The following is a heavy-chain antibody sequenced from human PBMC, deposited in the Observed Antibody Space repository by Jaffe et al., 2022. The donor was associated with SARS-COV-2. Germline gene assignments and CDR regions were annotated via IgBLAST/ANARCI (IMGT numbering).Heavy chain of an antibody. V-gene: IGHV4-39*01. CDR2: ISYGGST. CDR1: GGSISSSSYY. D-gene: IGHD2-2*01. J-gene: IGHJ6*03. CDR3: ARGMPLSVFPMDV. Sequence: QLQLQESGPGLVKPSETLSLTCAVSGGSISSSSYYWGWIRQPPGKGLEWIGSISYGGSTYYNPSLKSRLTISVDTSKNQFSLKLSSVTAADTAVYYCARGMPLSVFPMDVWGKGTTVTVSS.